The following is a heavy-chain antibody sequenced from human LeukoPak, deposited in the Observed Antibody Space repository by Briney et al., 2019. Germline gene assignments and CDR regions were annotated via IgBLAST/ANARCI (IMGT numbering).Heavy chain of an antibody. CDR3: ARDIGVVTNNWFDP. Sequence: SETLSLTCTVSGGSISSYYWSWIRQPPGKGLEWIGRIYSTGSTTYNPSLKSRVTMSVDTSKNQFSLKLSSVTAADTAVYYCARDIGVVTNNWFDPWGQGTLVTVSS. J-gene: IGHJ5*02. V-gene: IGHV4-4*07. D-gene: IGHD3-3*01. CDR1: GGSISSYY. CDR2: IYSTGST.